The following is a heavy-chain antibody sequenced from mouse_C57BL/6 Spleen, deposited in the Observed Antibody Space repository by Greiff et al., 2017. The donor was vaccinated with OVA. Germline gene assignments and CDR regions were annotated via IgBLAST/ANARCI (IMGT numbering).Heavy chain of an antibody. D-gene: IGHD1-1*01. CDR3: TRGGSSSAWFAY. Sequence: VQLQQSGAELVRPGASVTLSCKASGYTFTDYEMHWVKQTPVHGLEWIGAIDPETGGTAYNQKFKGKAILTADKSSSTAYMELRSLTSEDSAVYYGTRGGSSSAWFAYWGQGTLVTVSA. CDR2: IDPETGGT. J-gene: IGHJ3*01. V-gene: IGHV1-15*01. CDR1: GYTFTDYE.